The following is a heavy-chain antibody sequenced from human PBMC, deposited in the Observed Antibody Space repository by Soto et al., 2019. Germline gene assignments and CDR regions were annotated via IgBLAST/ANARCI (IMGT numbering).Heavy chain of an antibody. Sequence: PWGSLRLSCAASGFTFSSYAMSWVRQAPGKGLEWVSAISGSGGSTYYADSVKGRFTISRDNSKNTLYLQMNSLRAEDTAVYYCAKDQARHRFWSAPEDNYYYYGMDVWGQGTTVTVSS. J-gene: IGHJ6*02. CDR2: ISGSGGST. D-gene: IGHD3-3*01. CDR3: AKDQARHRFWSAPEDNYYYYGMDV. V-gene: IGHV3-23*01. CDR1: GFTFSSYA.